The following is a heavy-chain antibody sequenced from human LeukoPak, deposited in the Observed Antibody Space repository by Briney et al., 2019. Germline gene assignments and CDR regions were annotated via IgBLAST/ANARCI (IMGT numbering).Heavy chain of an antibody. V-gene: IGHV1-2*02. CDR3: ARDTGLFCSDGSCYSMDY. CDR2: LNPNSGGT. J-gene: IGHJ4*02. D-gene: IGHD2-15*01. CDR1: GYTFTGYY. Sequence: ASVKVPCKASGYTFTGYYMHWVRQAPGQGLDWVGWLNPNSGGTNYAPKFQGRVTMTRDTSISTVYMEVSRLRSDDTAVYSCARDTGLFCSDGSCYSMDYWGQGTLVTVSS.